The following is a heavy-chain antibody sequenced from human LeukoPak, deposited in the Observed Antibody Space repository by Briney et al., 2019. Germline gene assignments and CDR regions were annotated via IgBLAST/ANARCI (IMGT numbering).Heavy chain of an antibody. CDR1: GFTFSNYG. Sequence: SLRLSCEASGFTFSNYGMHWVRQAPGKGLERAAFIRHDGSKINYAEYVRGRFNISRDSSKSTLYLQTNSLRAEDTAVYYCAKSVIPTAYQGTYYMDVWGKGTTVIVSS. CDR2: IRHDGSKI. J-gene: IGHJ6*03. CDR3: AKSVIPTAYQGTYYMDV. D-gene: IGHD2-2*01. V-gene: IGHV3-30*02.